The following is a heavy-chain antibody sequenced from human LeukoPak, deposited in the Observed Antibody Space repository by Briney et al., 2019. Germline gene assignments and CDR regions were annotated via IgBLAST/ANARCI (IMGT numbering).Heavy chain of an antibody. CDR3: ARSQLRVAYYYYYYMDV. J-gene: IGHJ6*03. CDR1: GDSVSSNSAA. D-gene: IGHD3-10*01. Sequence: SQTLSLTCAISGDSVSSNSAAWNWIRQSPSRGLEWLGRTYYRSKWYNDYAVSVKSRITINPDTSKNQFSLQLNSVTPEDTAVYYCARSQLRVAYYYYYYMDVWGKGTTVTVSS. CDR2: TYYRSKWYN. V-gene: IGHV6-1*01.